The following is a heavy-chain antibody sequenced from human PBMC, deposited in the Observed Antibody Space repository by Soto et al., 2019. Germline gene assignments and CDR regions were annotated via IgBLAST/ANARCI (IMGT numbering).Heavy chain of an antibody. V-gene: IGHV1-46*01. CDR3: ARGITMIVVEDLSYGEKYYFDY. J-gene: IGHJ4*02. CDR2: INPSGGST. CDR1: GYTFTSYY. Sequence: ASVKVSCKASGYTFTSYYMHWVRQAPGQGLEWMGIINPSGGSTSYAQKFQGRVTMTRDTSTSTVYMELSSLRSEDTAVYYCARGITMIVVEDLSYGEKYYFDYWGQGTLVTVSS. D-gene: IGHD3-22*01.